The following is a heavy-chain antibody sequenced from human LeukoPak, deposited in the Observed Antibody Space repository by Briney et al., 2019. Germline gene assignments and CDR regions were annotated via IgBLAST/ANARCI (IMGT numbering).Heavy chain of an antibody. D-gene: IGHD3-16*02. CDR2: INQSGST. CDR3: ARDQNSYDYVWGSYRSKFDY. Sequence: PSETLSLTCAVYGGSFSGYYWSWIRQPPGKGLEWIGEINQSGSTNYNPSLKSRVTISVDTSKNQFSLKLSSVTAADTAVYYCARDQNSYDYVWGSYRSKFDYWGQGTLVTVSS. CDR1: GGSFSGYY. J-gene: IGHJ4*02. V-gene: IGHV4-34*01.